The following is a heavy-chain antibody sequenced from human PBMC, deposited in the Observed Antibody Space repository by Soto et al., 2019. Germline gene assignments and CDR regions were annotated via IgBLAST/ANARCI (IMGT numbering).Heavy chain of an antibody. CDR2: ISYDGSNK. V-gene: IGHV3-30*18. CDR3: AKAVIQGIAVAGTHY. D-gene: IGHD6-19*01. Sequence: SLRLSCAASGFTFSSYGMHWVRQAPGKGLEWVAVISYDGSNKYYADSVKDRFTISRDNSKNTLYLQMNSLRAEDTAVYYCAKAVIQGIAVAGTHYWGQGTLVTVSS. J-gene: IGHJ4*02. CDR1: GFTFSSYG.